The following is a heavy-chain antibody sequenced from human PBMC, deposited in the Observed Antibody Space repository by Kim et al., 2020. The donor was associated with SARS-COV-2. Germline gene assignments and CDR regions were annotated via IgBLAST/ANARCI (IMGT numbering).Heavy chain of an antibody. J-gene: IGHJ4*02. V-gene: IGHV4-34*01. CDR3: ARGSGVLRYFDWTGPLDY. D-gene: IGHD3-9*01. Sequence: KSRVTISVDPSKNQFSLKLSSVTAADTAVYYCARGSGVLRYFDWTGPLDYWGQGTLVTVSS.